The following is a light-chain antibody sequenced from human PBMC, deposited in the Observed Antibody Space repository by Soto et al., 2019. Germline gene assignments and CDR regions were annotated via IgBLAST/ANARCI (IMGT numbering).Light chain of an antibody. V-gene: IGLV2-23*01. CDR1: SSDVGSYNL. CDR2: ENN. Sequence: QPVLTQPASVSGSPGQPITISCTGTSSDVGSYNLVSWYQQHPGKVPKLMIYENNKRPSGLSNRFSGSKSGNTASLTISGLQAEDEADYYCCSYAGSDTWVFGGGTKLTVL. J-gene: IGLJ3*02. CDR3: CSYAGSDTWV.